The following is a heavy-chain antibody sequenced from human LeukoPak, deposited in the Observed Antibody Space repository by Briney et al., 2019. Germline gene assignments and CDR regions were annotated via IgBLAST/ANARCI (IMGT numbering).Heavy chain of an antibody. Sequence: GRSLRLSCAASGFTFSSYSMNWVRQAPGKGLEWVSSISSSSSYIYYADSVKGRFTISRDNAKNSLYLQMNSLRAEDTAVYYCARGYYDFWSGYYTHDAFDIWGQGTMVTVSS. CDR3: ARGYYDFWSGYYTHDAFDI. CDR1: GFTFSSYS. CDR2: ISSSSSYI. V-gene: IGHV3-21*01. J-gene: IGHJ3*02. D-gene: IGHD3-3*01.